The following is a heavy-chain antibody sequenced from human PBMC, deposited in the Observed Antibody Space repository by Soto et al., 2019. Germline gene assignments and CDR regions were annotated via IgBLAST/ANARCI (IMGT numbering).Heavy chain of an antibody. D-gene: IGHD1-26*01. CDR1: GGSISSYY. Sequence: PSKTLSLTCTVSGGSISSYYWIWIRQSPGKALEWIGYIYYSGSTNYNPSLKSRVTISVDTSKNQFSLKLSSVTAADTAVYYCARVSGTHFGALDIWGQGTMVTVSS. CDR2: IYYSGST. J-gene: IGHJ3*02. V-gene: IGHV4-59*01. CDR3: ARVSGTHFGALDI.